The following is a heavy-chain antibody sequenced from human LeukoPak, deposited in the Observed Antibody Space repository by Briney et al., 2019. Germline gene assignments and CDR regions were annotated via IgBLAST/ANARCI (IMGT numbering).Heavy chain of an antibody. Sequence: SETLSLTCAVYGGSFSGYYWSWIRQPPGKGLEWIGEINHSGGANYNPSLKSRVTISVDTSKNQFSLKLSSVTAADTAVYYCARGLTAMVSGYFDYWGQGTLVTVSS. J-gene: IGHJ4*02. CDR2: INHSGGA. V-gene: IGHV4-34*01. D-gene: IGHD5-18*01. CDR3: ARGLTAMVSGYFDY. CDR1: GGSFSGYY.